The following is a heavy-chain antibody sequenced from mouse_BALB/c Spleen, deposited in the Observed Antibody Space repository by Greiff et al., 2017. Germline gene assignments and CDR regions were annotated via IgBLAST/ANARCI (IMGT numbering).Heavy chain of an antibody. V-gene: IGHV5-6-4*01. J-gene: IGHJ1*01. D-gene: IGHD2-4*01. CDR2: ISSGGSYT. CDR1: GFTFSSYT. CDR3: TGGDDYDGKYFDV. Sequence: EVQLVESGGGLVKPGGSLKLSCAASGFTFSSYTMSWVRQTPEKRLEWVATISSGGSYTYYPDSVKGRFTISRDNAKNTLYLQMSSLKSEDTAMYYCTGGDDYDGKYFDVWGAGTTVTVSS.